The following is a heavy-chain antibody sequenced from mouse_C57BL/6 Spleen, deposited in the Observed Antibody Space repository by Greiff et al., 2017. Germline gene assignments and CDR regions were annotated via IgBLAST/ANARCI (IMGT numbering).Heavy chain of an antibody. D-gene: IGHD1-1*01. J-gene: IGHJ2*01. CDR1: GFSFSDYY. CDR2: ISNGGGST. V-gene: IGHV5-12*01. Sequence: EVQGVESGGGLVQPGGTLTLSCAASGFSFSDYYMYWVRQTPEKRLEWVAYISNGGGSTYYPDTVKGRFTISRDKAKNQLYLQMNRLKAEDTAIYYCARGRGSSHRDFDYWGQGTTLTVSS. CDR3: ARGRGSSHRDFDY.